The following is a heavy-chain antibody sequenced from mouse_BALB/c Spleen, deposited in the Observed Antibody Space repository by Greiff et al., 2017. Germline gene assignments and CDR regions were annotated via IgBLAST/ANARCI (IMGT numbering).Heavy chain of an antibody. V-gene: IGHV2-9*02. CDR3: ARERPRALGCFAH. CDR1: GFSLTSYG. CDR2: IWAGGST. J-gene: IGHJ3*01. D-gene: IGHD3-1*01. Sequence: QVQLKESGPGLVAPSQSLSITCTVSGFSLTSYGVHWVRQPPGKGLEWLGVIWAGGSTNYNSALMSRLSISKDNSKSQVFLKMNSLQTDDTAMYYCARERPRALGCFAHCGQGSLGTVS.